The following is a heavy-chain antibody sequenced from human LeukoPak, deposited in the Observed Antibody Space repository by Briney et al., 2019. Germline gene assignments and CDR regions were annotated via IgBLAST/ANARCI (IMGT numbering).Heavy chain of an antibody. CDR3: ARNNILEFPDYDILADYYGDDAFDI. CDR2: ISSRNNYI. V-gene: IGHV3-21*01. Sequence: AGGSLRLSCVASGFSFSSYRMNWVRQAPGKGLEWVSSISSRNNYIYHADSVKGRFTVSRDNAKSSLYLQMNSLRAEDTAVYYCARNNILEFPDYDILADYYGDDAFDIWGQGTMVTVSS. CDR1: GFSFSSYR. J-gene: IGHJ3*02. D-gene: IGHD3-9*01.